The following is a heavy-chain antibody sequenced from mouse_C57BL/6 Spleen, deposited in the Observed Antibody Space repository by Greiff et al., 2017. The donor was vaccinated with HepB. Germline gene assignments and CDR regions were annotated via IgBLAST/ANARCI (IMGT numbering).Heavy chain of an antibody. CDR3: TRYPLITTVVAPFGY. D-gene: IGHD1-1*01. CDR1: GYTFTYYE. V-gene: IGHV1-15*01. J-gene: IGHJ2*01. CDR2: IDPETGGT. Sequence: VKLMESGAELVRPGASVTLSCKASGYTFTYYEMHWVKQTPVHGLEWIGAIDPETGGTAYNQKFKGKAILTADKSSSTAYMELRSLTSEDSAVYYCTRYPLITTVVAPFGYWGHGTTLTVSS.